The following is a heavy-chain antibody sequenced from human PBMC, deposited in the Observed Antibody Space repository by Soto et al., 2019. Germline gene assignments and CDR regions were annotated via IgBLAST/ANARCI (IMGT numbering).Heavy chain of an antibody. CDR1: GGAVSGYC. Sequence: HSWRVWISGAVGGGAVSGYCWTWIRQPPGTGLEWIGEINHSGSTNYNPSLKSRVTISVDTSKNQFSLKLTSVTAAGTAVYYCARDKITGLFDYWGQGTLVTV. J-gene: IGHJ4*02. CDR3: ARDKITGLFDY. CDR2: INHSGST. D-gene: IGHD2-8*02. V-gene: IGHV4-34*01.